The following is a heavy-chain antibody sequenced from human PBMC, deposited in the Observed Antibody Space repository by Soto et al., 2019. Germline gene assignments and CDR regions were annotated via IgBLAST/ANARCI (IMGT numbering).Heavy chain of an antibody. D-gene: IGHD6-13*01. V-gene: IGHV3-74*01. Sequence: HPGGSLRLSCAASGFTFSSYWMYWVRQAPGKGLVWVSRINSDGSSTTYADSVKGRFTVSRDNAKNTLYLQMNSLRAEDTAVYFCIRAIPQAGTLDYWGQGTLVTVSS. CDR3: IRAIPQAGTLDY. CDR1: GFTFSSYW. J-gene: IGHJ4*02. CDR2: INSDGSST.